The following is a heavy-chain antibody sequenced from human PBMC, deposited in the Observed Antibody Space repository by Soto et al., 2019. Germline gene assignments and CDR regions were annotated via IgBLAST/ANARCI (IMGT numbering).Heavy chain of an antibody. V-gene: IGHV2-26*01. CDR3: ARIAPWSGYTEGYYYYGMDV. Sequence: SGPTLVNPTETLTLTCTVSGFSLSNARMGVSWIRQPPGKALEWLAHIFSNDEKSYSTSLKSRLTISKDTSKSQVVLTMTNMDPVDTATYYCARIAPWSGYTEGYYYYGMDVWGQGTTVTVSS. J-gene: IGHJ6*02. CDR2: IFSNDEK. D-gene: IGHD3-3*01. CDR1: GFSLSNARMG.